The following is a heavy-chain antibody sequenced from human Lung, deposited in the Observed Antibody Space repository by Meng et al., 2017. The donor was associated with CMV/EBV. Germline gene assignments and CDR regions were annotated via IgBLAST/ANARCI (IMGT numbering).Heavy chain of an antibody. J-gene: IGHJ4*02. CDR2: ISWNSRNI. CDR3: AKSQGVTVAGQYYYFDY. V-gene: IGHV3-9*01. D-gene: IGHD6-19*01. Sequence: SCAASGFTFDDYAMHWVRQVPGKGLEWVSGISWNSRNIVYADSVKGRFTISRDNAKSSLYLQMNSLRGEDTALYYCAKSQGVTVAGQYYYFDYWGQXTLVTV. CDR1: GFTFDDYA.